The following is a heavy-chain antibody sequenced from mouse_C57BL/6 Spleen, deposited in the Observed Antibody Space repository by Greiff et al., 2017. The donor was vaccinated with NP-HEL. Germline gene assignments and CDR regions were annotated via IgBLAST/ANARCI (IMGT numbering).Heavy chain of an antibody. CDR2: ISSGGSYT. CDR3: ARSGYGSSSWFAY. V-gene: IGHV5-6*01. CDR1: GFTFSSYG. Sequence: EVQGVESGGDLVKPGGSLKLSCAASGFTFSSYGMSWVRQTPDKRLEWVATISSGGSYTYYPDSVKGRFTISRDNAKNTLYLQMSSLKSEDTAMYYCARSGYGSSSWFAYWGQGTLVTVSA. D-gene: IGHD1-1*01. J-gene: IGHJ3*01.